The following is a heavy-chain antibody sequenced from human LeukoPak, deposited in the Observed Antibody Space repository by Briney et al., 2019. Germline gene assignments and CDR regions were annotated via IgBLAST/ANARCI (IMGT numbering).Heavy chain of an antibody. J-gene: IGHJ4*02. Sequence: ASVKVSCKASGYTFTSYDINWVRQATGQGLEWMGWMNPNSGNTGYAQKFQGRVTMTRDTSISTAYMELSRLRSDDTAVYYCAREVDIVLMVYARSFDYWGQGTLVTVSS. V-gene: IGHV1-8*01. CDR1: GYTFTSYD. D-gene: IGHD2-8*01. CDR3: AREVDIVLMVYARSFDY. CDR2: MNPNSGNT.